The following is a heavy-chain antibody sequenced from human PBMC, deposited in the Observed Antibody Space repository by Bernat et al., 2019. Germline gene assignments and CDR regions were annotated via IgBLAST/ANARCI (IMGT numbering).Heavy chain of an antibody. CDR1: GGSISSGTYY. V-gene: IGHV4-31*03. Sequence: QVQLQESGPGMVRPSQTLSLTCTVSGGSISSGTYYWSWVRQHPGHGLEWIGYIYYSGITYYNPSLKSRVTISLDTSKNQFSLRLSSVTAADTAVYYCARVGYSYGLTFDYWGQGTLVTVSS. D-gene: IGHD5-18*01. J-gene: IGHJ4*02. CDR2: IYYSGIT. CDR3: ARVGYSYGLTFDY.